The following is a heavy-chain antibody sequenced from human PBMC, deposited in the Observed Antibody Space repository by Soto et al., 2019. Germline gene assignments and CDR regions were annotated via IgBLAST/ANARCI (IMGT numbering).Heavy chain of an antibody. J-gene: IGHJ6*02. V-gene: IGHV3-33*01. CDR1: GFTFRDHA. CDR2: IWNDGSNK. Sequence: GGSLRLSCAASGFTFRDHAMHWVRQAPGKGREWLAIIWNDGSNKFYAGSVQGRFTISRDNSKNTVYLQMNTLSAEDTAVYYCARALFPDVDIYAMDVWGQGTTVTGSS. D-gene: IGHD5-12*01. CDR3: ARALFPDVDIYAMDV.